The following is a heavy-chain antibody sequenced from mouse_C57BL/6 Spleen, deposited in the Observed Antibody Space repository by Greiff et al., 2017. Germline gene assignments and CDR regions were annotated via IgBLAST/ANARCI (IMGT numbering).Heavy chain of an antibody. CDR2: IYPGSGNT. J-gene: IGHJ4*01. CDR1: GYSFTSYY. Sequence: QVQLKESGPELVKPGASVKISCKASGYSFTSYYIHWVKQRPGQGLEWIGWIYPGSGNTKYNEKFKGKATLTADASSSTAYMQLSSLTSDDAEVYYCARPENYYYYAMDYWGQGTSVTVSS. CDR3: ARPENYYYYAMDY. D-gene: IGHD1-1*01. V-gene: IGHV1-66*01.